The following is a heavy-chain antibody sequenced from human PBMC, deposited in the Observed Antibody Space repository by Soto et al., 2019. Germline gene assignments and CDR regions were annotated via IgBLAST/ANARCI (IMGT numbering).Heavy chain of an antibody. D-gene: IGHD6-19*01. Sequence: GASVKVSCKASGYTFTGYYMHWVRQSPGQGLEWMGWINPNSGGTNYAQKFQGWVTMTRDTSISTAYMELSRLRSDDTAVYYCARGSALAVAGTYDYWGQGTLVTVSS. V-gene: IGHV1-2*04. CDR2: INPNSGGT. J-gene: IGHJ4*02. CDR1: GYTFTGYY. CDR3: ARGSALAVAGTYDY.